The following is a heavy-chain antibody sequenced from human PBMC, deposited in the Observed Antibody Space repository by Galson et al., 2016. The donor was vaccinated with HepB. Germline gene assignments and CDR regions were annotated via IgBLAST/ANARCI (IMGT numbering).Heavy chain of an antibody. CDR1: GFTFSTYA. D-gene: IGHD3-3*01. J-gene: IGHJ6*02. Sequence: SLRLSCAVSGFTFSTYAMHWVRQAPGKGLEWVALISYDGSNNYYADSVRGRFTISRDNSKNTLYLQMNSLRAEDTAIYFCAKDHYDFWSGQRNYFGMDVWGQGTTVTVSS. CDR3: AKDHYDFWSGQRNYFGMDV. V-gene: IGHV3-30*04. CDR2: ISYDGSNN.